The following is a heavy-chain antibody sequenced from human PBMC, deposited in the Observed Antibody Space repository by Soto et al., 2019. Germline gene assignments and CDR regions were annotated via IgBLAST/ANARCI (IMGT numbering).Heavy chain of an antibody. V-gene: IGHV4-34*01. CDR2: INHSGST. CDR1: GGSFSGYY. J-gene: IGHJ6*02. Sequence: PSETLSLTCAVYGGSFSGYYWSWIRQPPGKGLEWIGEINHSGSTNYNPSLKSRVTISVEKYKNQFSLKMSSVTAADTAVYYCARVARWLSSGLKGMDVWGQGTTVTVSS. CDR3: ARVARWLSSGLKGMDV. D-gene: IGHD5-12*01.